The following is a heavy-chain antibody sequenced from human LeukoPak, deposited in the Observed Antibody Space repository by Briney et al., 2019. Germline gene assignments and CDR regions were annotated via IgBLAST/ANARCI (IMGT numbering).Heavy chain of an antibody. CDR2: IWYDGSNK. D-gene: IGHD3-22*01. Sequence: GRSLRLSCAASGFTFSSYGMHWVRQAPGKGLEWVAVIWYDGSNKYYADSVKGRFTISRDNSKNTLYLQMNSLRAEDTAVYYCARPDSSGLGAFDIWGQGTMVTVSS. V-gene: IGHV3-33*01. CDR3: ARPDSSGLGAFDI. J-gene: IGHJ3*02. CDR1: GFTFSSYG.